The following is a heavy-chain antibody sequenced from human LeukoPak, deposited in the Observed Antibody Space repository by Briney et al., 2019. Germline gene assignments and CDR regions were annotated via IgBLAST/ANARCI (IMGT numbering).Heavy chain of an antibody. V-gene: IGHV3-11*01. CDR3: ARDLGAVAATVSAFDI. Sequence: GGSLRLSCAASGFTFSASSMNWIRQAPGKGLEWVSYISSSGSPIHYADSVKGRFTISRDNAKNSLYLQMTSLRAEDTAEYYCARDLGAVAATVSAFDIWGQGTMVTVSS. CDR2: ISSSGSPI. CDR1: GFTFSASS. D-gene: IGHD6-19*01. J-gene: IGHJ3*02.